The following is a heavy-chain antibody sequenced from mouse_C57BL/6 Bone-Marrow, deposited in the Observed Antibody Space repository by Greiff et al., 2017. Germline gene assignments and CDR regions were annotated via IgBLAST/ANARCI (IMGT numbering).Heavy chain of an antibody. CDR1: GYTFTSYG. CDR3: ARGYRGNYAY. CDR2: IYPRSGNT. V-gene: IGHV1-81*01. Sequence: QVQLQQSGAERARPGASVKLSCKASGYTFTSYGISWVKQRTGQGLEWIGEIYPRSGNTYYNEKFKGKATLTAEKSSSTAYMELLSLTSEYSAFYFGARGYRGNYAYWGQGTTLTVSS. J-gene: IGHJ2*01. D-gene: IGHD2-1*01.